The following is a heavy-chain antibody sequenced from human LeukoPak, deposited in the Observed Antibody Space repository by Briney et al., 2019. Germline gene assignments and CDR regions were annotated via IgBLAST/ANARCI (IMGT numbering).Heavy chain of an antibody. D-gene: IGHD3-3*01. CDR1: GYTFTDCY. CDR3: ATSTTIFGVVSGDY. Sequence: ASVKVSCKTSGYTFTDCYMYWVRQAPGQGLEWMGWINPNSGDTNYARRFQGRVTMTRETSISTAYMELSRLRSDDTAVYYCATSTTIFGVVSGDYWGQGTLVTVS. CDR2: INPNSGDT. J-gene: IGHJ4*02. V-gene: IGHV1-2*02.